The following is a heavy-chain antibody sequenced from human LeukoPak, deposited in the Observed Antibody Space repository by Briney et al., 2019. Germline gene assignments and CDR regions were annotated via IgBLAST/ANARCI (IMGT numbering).Heavy chain of an antibody. CDR2: IYYSGST. CDR3: AEATGEAAAARH. Sequence: PPETLSLTCTVSGGSISSYYWSWIRQPPGKGLEWIGYIYYSGSTNYNPSLKSRVTISVDTSKNQFSPKLSSVTAADTAVYYCAEATGEAAAARHWGPGTLVTVSS. CDR1: GGSISSYY. J-gene: IGHJ1*01. D-gene: IGHD6-25*01. V-gene: IGHV4-59*01.